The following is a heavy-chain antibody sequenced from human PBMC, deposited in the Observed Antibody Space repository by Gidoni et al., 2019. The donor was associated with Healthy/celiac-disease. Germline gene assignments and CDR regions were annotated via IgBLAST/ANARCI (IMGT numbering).Heavy chain of an antibody. CDR2: IIPILGIA. J-gene: IGHJ5*02. Sequence: QVQLVQSGAEVKKPGSSVQVSCKPSGGPFSSYTISWVRQAPGQGLEWMGRIIPILGIANYAQKFQGRVTIPADKSTSTAYMELSSLRSEDTAVYYCARREGGLRSWFDPWGQGTLVTVSS. V-gene: IGHV1-69*02. D-gene: IGHD5-12*01. CDR3: ARREGGLRSWFDP. CDR1: GGPFSSYT.